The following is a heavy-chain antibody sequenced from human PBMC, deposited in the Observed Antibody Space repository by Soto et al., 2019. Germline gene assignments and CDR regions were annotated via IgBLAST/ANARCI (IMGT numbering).Heavy chain of an antibody. J-gene: IGHJ5*02. CDR3: ARGRKAAAGPNWFDP. CDR2: INHSGST. Sequence: PSETLSLTCAVYGGSFSGYYWSWIRQPPGKGLEWIGEINHSGSTNYNPSLKSRVTISVDTSKNQFSLKLSSVTAADTALYYCARGRKAAAGPNWFDPWGQGTLVTVSS. D-gene: IGHD6-13*01. V-gene: IGHV4-34*01. CDR1: GGSFSGYY.